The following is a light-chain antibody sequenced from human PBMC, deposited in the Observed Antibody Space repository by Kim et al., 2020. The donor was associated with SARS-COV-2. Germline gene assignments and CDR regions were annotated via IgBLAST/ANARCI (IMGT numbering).Light chain of an antibody. J-gene: IGKJ1*01. CDR1: ETVSRN. Sequence: IVMTQSPGTLSVSPGESATLSCRASETVSRNLAWFQQKPGQPPRLLIFGASTRATGIPARFSGSGSGTEFTLTISSLQSEDFAVYYCQQYNFWPPWTFGQGTKVDIK. V-gene: IGKV3-15*01. CDR3: QQYNFWPPWT. CDR2: GAS.